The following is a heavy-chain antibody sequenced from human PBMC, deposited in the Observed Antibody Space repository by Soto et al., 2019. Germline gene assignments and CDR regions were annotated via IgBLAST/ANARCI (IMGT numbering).Heavy chain of an antibody. CDR2: IRQDGNEI. Sequence: PGGAQRLSCAASGFTLSTYWMAWLRQTPGKGLEFVANIRQDGNEINYMDSVKGRFTISRDNAKNLLFLQMDSLRDYDTAVYYCGTDQWGGAFDIGGQGTMVTVSS. CDR3: GTDQWGGAFDI. D-gene: IGHD3-10*01. V-gene: IGHV3-7*01. J-gene: IGHJ3*02. CDR1: GFTLSTYW.